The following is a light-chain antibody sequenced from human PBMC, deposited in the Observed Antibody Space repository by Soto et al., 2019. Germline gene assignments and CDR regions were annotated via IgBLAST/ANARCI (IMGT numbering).Light chain of an antibody. V-gene: IGKV1-5*01. J-gene: IGKJ4*01. CDR1: QTIGSR. Sequence: DIQMTQSPSTLSASVGDRLTITCRASQTIGSRLAWYQQKSGKAPKLLIFDASSLQSGVPSRFSGSGSGTEFTLTISSLQPDDFATYYRQLYNTYWGTVGGGTKVEIK. CDR2: DAS. CDR3: QLYNTYWGT.